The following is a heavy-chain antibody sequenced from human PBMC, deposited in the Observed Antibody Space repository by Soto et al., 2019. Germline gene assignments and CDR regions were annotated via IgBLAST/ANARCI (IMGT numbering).Heavy chain of an antibody. Sequence: QVQLQESGPGLVKPSGTLSLTCSVSGCSISSSNWWSWVRQPPGKGLEWIGEIYHSGSTNYNPSLKSLVTISVDKSQHQLSLKLSSVTDADTAVYYCARVVGGYYYGMDVWGQGTTGTVSS. D-gene: IGHD2-2*01. CDR2: IYHSGST. J-gene: IGHJ6*02. CDR1: GCSISSSNW. V-gene: IGHV4-4*02. CDR3: ARVVGGYYYGMDV.